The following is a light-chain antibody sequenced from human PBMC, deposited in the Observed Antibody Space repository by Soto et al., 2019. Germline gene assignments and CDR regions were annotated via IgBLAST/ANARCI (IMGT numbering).Light chain of an antibody. CDR1: QSVSSRF. CDR3: QQYGSSPPIT. CDR2: GAS. Sequence: EIVLTQSPGTLSLSPGERSSLSCSAVQSVSSRFLAWYQQKPGQAPRLLMYGASSRATGIPDRFSGSGSGTDFTLTISRLEPEDFAVYYCQQYGSSPPITFGQGTRLEIK. V-gene: IGKV3-20*01. J-gene: IGKJ5*01.